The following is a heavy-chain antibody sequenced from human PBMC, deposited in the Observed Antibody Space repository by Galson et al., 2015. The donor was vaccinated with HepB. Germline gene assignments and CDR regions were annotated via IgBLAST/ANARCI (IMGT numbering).Heavy chain of an antibody. CDR1: GFNFSSDA. V-gene: IGHV3-23*01. J-gene: IGHJ4*02. CDR3: AKGDSSAWPYCFVS. CDR2: IGTRGGT. Sequence: SLRLSCAASGFNFSSDAMGWVRQAPGKGLELVSSIGTRGGTDYADFVKGRFTISRNNSKNTLYLQMDSLRDEDTAIFYCAKGDSSAWPYCFVSWCQGSLVTVSS. D-gene: IGHD6-19*01.